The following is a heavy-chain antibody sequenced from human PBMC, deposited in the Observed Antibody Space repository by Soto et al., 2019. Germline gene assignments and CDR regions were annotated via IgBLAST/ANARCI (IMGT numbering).Heavy chain of an antibody. Sequence: SETLSLTCAVYGGSFSGYYWSWIRQPPGKGLEWIGEINHSGSTNYNPSLKSRVTISVDTSKNQFSLKLSSVTAADTAVYYCARASKVVVPAGYYYYYMDVWGKGTTVTVSS. CDR2: INHSGST. V-gene: IGHV4-34*01. CDR3: ARASKVVVPAGYYYYYMDV. J-gene: IGHJ6*03. CDR1: GGSFSGYY. D-gene: IGHD2-2*01.